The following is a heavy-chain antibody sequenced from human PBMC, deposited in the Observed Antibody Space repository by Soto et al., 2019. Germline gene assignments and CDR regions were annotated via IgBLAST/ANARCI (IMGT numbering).Heavy chain of an antibody. CDR2: IHYSGST. CDR3: ATPATLHGDSDY. Sequence: QVQLQESGPGLVKPSETLSLTCTVSGDSISSYYWSWIRQPPGKGLEWIGYIHYSGSTNYNPSLKSRVTISVAPSKTQFSLRLSSVTAADTAVYYCATPATLHGDSDYWGQGTLVTVSS. J-gene: IGHJ4*02. CDR1: GDSISSYY. D-gene: IGHD4-17*01. V-gene: IGHV4-59*08.